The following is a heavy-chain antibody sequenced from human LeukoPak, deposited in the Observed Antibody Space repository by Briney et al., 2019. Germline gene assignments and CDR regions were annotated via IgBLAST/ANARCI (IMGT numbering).Heavy chain of an antibody. D-gene: IGHD3-3*01. J-gene: IGHJ6*03. CDR1: GVSINGHY. CDR2: IYDSESA. Sequence: SETLSLTCTVSGVSINGHYWSWIRQPPGKGLEWIGFIYDSESANYKSFLESRVTMTLDTSKNQFSLKLNSVTAADTAVYYCARVLQNYYHLDVWGEGTTVTVSS. V-gene: IGHV4-59*11. CDR3: ARVLQNYYHLDV.